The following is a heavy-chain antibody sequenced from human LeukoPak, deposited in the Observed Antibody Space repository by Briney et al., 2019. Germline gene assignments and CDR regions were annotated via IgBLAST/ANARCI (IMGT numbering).Heavy chain of an antibody. CDR2: IYYSGST. Sequence: SETLSLTCTVSGGSISSHYWSWIRQPPGKGLEWIGYIYYSGSTNYNPSLKSRVTISVDTSKNQFSLKLSSVTAADTAVYYCARAPYYYGSSGYYSPFDYWGQGTLVTVSS. V-gene: IGHV4-59*11. CDR3: ARAPYYYGSSGYYSPFDY. CDR1: GGSISSHY. D-gene: IGHD3-22*01. J-gene: IGHJ4*02.